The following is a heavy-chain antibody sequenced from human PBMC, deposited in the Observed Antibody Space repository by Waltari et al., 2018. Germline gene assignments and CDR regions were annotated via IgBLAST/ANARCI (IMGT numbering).Heavy chain of an antibody. CDR1: GGTFSSYA. J-gene: IGHJ6*02. CDR2: IIPIFGTA. D-gene: IGHD1-20*01. CDR3: ARGYVITDYYYGMDV. V-gene: IGHV1-69*08. Sequence: QVQLVQSGAEVKKPGSSVKVSCKASGGTFSSYAISWVRQAPGQGLEWMGRIIPIFGTANYAEKCQGRVTITADKSTITAYMELSSLRSEDTAVYYCARGYVITDYYYGMDVWGQGTTVTVSS.